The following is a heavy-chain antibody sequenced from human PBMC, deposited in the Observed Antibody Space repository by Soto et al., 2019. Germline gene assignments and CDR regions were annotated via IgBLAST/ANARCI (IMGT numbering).Heavy chain of an antibody. J-gene: IGHJ2*01. Sequence: QVQLVQSGAEVKKPGSSVKVSCKASGGTFSSYAISWVRQAPGQGLEWMGGIIPIFGTANYAQKFQGRFTITADESTSTAYMELSSLRSEDTAVYYCARAFCGGDCYASDWYFDLWGRGTLVTVSS. CDR2: IIPIFGTA. CDR1: GGTFSSYA. V-gene: IGHV1-69*01. CDR3: ARAFCGGDCYASDWYFDL. D-gene: IGHD2-21*02.